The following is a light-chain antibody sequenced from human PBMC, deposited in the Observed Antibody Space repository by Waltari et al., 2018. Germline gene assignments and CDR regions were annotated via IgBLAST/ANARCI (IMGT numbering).Light chain of an antibody. CDR2: GAS. J-gene: IGKJ1*01. CDR1: QSVSRA. CDR3: QHYVRLPVT. Sequence: EIVLTPSPGTLSLSPGERVILSCRVSQSVSRALAWYQQKPGQAPRLLIYGASNRATGIPDRFSGSGSGTDFSLTISRLEPEDFAVYYCQHYVRLPVTFGQGTKVEIK. V-gene: IGKV3-20*01.